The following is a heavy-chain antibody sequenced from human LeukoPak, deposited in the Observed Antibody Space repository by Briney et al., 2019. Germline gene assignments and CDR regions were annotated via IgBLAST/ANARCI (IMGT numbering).Heavy chain of an antibody. D-gene: IGHD3-3*01. V-gene: IGHV1-2*02. CDR2: INPNSGGT. CDR3: ARGVLRFLEWLQGSWFDP. J-gene: IGHJ5*02. CDR1: GYTFSGYY. Sequence: ASVKVSCKASGYTFSGYYIHWVRQAPGQGLEWMGWINPNSGGTNYAQKFQDGVTMTRDTSISTAYMELSRLRSDDTAVYYCARGVLRFLEWLQGSWFDPWGQGTLVTVSS.